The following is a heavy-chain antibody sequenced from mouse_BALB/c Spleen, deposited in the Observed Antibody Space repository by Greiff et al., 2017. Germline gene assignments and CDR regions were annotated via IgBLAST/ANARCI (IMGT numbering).Heavy chain of an antibody. CDR2: ISSGGST. CDR3: AREDYRYESAY. Sequence: EVKLVESGVGLVKPGGSLKLSCAASGFTFSSYAMSWVRQTPEKRLEWVASISSGGSTYYPDSVKGRFTISRDNARNILYLQMSSLRSEDTAMYYCAREDYRYESAYWGQGTLVTVSA. J-gene: IGHJ3*01. CDR1: GFTFSSYA. D-gene: IGHD2-14*01. V-gene: IGHV5-6-5*01.